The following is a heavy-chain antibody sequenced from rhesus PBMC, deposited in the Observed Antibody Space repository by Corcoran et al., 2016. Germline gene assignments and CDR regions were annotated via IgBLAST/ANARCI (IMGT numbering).Heavy chain of an antibody. Sequence: QVQLQESGPGVVKPSETLSLTCAVSGGSISGYYYWSWIRQPPGKGLAWIGSIYSNSECTNYSPSLKSRVTISKDTSKNQFSLKLSSVTATDTAVYYCARGGTAYYFDYWGQGVLVTVSS. D-gene: IGHD1-1*01. J-gene: IGHJ4*01. CDR1: GGSISGYYY. CDR3: ARGGTAYYFDY. V-gene: IGHV4S12*01. CDR2: IYSNSECT.